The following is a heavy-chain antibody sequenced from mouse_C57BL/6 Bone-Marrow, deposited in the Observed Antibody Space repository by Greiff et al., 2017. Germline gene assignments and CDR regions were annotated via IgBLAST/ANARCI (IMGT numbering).Heavy chain of an antibody. CDR2: FPSYNDDT. V-gene: IGHV1-47*01. D-gene: IGHD2-3*01. J-gene: IGHJ2*01. Sequence: QVSPPPFGAEPVKPGALGKNFCQASGYTLTSHSLEWKKQNHGKSLEWIGNFPSYNDDTKYNEKFKGKATLTVEKSSSTVYLELSRLTSDDSAVYYCARRDGYYYFDYWGQGTTLTVSS. CDR1: GYTLTSHS. CDR3: ARRDGYYYFDY.